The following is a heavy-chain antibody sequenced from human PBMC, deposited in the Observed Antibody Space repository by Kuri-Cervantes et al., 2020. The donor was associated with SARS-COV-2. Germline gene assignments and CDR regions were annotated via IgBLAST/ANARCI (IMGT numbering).Heavy chain of an antibody. J-gene: IGHJ4*02. Sequence: GGSLRLSCAASGFTFDDYAMHWVRQAPGKGLEWVSGISWNSGSIGYADSVKGRFTISRDNAKNSLYLQMNSLRAEDTAVYYCARVKKEYNWNYVNYWGQGTLVTVSS. CDR2: ISWNSGSI. D-gene: IGHD1-20*01. CDR1: GFTFDDYA. CDR3: ARVKKEYNWNYVNY. V-gene: IGHV3-9*01.